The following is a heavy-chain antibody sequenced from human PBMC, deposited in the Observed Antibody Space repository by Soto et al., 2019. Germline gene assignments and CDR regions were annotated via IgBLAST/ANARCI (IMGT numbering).Heavy chain of an antibody. CDR3: ARESDYDFWSGYTVPYYYYGMDV. J-gene: IGHJ6*02. Sequence: ASVKVSCKASGYTFTSYGISWVRQAPGQGLEWMGWISAYNGNTNYAQKLQGRVTMTTDTSTSTAYMELRSLRSVDTAVYYCARESDYDFWSGYTVPYYYYGMDVWGQGTTVTVSS. V-gene: IGHV1-18*01. D-gene: IGHD3-3*01. CDR2: ISAYNGNT. CDR1: GYTFTSYG.